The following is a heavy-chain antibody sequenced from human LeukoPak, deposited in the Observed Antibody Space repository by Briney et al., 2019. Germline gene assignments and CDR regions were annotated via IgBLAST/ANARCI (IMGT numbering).Heavy chain of an antibody. V-gene: IGHV3-48*04. CDR1: GFTFSSYS. CDR3: AELGITMIGGV. D-gene: IGHD3-10*02. Sequence: GGSLRLSCAASGFTFSSYSMNWVRQAPGKGLEWVSYISSSGSTIYYADSVRGRFTISRDNAKSSLYLQMNSLRAEDTAVYYCAELGITMIGGVWGKGTTVTISS. J-gene: IGHJ6*04. CDR2: ISSSGSTI.